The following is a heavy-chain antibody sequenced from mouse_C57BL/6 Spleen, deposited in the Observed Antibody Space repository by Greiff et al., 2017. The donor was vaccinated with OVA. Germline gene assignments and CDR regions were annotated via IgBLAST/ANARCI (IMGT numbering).Heavy chain of an antibody. D-gene: IGHD2-2*01. Sequence: EVMLVESGGGLVQPGGSMKLSCVASGFTFSNYWMNWVRQSPEKGLEWVAQIRLKSDNYATHYAESGKGRFTISRDDSKSSVYLQMNNLRAEDTGIYYCGGYDGYAMDYWGQGTSVTVSS. CDR3: GGYDGYAMDY. J-gene: IGHJ4*01. CDR1: GFTFSNYW. V-gene: IGHV6-3*01. CDR2: IRLKSDNYAT.